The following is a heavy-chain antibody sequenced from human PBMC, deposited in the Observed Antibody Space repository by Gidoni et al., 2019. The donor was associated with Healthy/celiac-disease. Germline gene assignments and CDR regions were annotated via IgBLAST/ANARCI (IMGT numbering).Heavy chain of an antibody. V-gene: IGHV4-59*01. CDR2: IYYSGST. Sequence: QVQLQESGPGLVKPSETLSLTCTVSGGPISSYYWSWIRQPPGKGLEWIGYIYYSGSTNYNPSLKSRVTISVDTSKNQFSLKLSSVTAADTAVYYCARVLEVPAAMYYYGMDVWGQGTTVTVSS. J-gene: IGHJ6*02. CDR1: GGPISSYY. CDR3: ARVLEVPAAMYYYGMDV. D-gene: IGHD2-2*01.